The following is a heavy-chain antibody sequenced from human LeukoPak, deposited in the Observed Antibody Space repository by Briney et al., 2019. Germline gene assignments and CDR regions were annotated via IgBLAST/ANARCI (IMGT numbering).Heavy chain of an antibody. D-gene: IGHD3-10*01. J-gene: IGHJ4*02. CDR2: FDPEDGET. Sequence: ASVKVSCKVSGYTLSEISMQWVRQAPGKGLEWMGGFDPEDGETIYAQKFQGRVTMTEDTSTDTAYVELSSLRSEDTAVYYCARVYDSGSYSCPHWGQGTLVTVSS. CDR1: GYTLSEIS. CDR3: ARVYDSGSYSCPH. V-gene: IGHV1-24*01.